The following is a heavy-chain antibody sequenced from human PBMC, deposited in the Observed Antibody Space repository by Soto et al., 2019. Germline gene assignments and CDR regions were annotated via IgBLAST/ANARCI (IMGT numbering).Heavy chain of an antibody. V-gene: IGHV3-30*18. D-gene: IGHD3-10*01. CDR2: ISYDGSNK. J-gene: IGHJ6*02. CDR3: AKDLGSGKPYYYYAMDV. CDR1: GFIFSRYG. Sequence: QGQLVESGGGVVQPGTSLRLSCEASGFIFSRYGMHWVRQAPGKGLEWVAVISYDGSNKYYAESVKGRFIISRDKSENTLYLQMNSLRDEDTAVYYCAKDLGSGKPYYYYAMDVWGQGTTVTVSS.